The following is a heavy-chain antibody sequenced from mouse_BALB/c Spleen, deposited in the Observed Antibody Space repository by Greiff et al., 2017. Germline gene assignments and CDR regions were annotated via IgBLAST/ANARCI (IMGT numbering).Heavy chain of an antibody. CDR1: GFSLTSYG. D-gene: IGHD2-10*01. CDR2: IWAGGST. J-gene: IGHJ2*01. CDR3: ARGPYYGNYEDYFDY. V-gene: IGHV2-9*02. Sequence: QVQLKESGPGLVAPSQSLSITCTVSGFSLTSYGVHWVRQPPGKGLEWLGVIWAGGSTNYNSALMSRLSISKDNSKSQVFLKMNSLQTDDTAMYYCARGPYYGNYEDYFDYWGQGTTLTVSS.